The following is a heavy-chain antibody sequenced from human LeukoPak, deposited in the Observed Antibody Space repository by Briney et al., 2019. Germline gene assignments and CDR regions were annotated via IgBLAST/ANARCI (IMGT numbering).Heavy chain of an antibody. J-gene: IGHJ6*03. Sequence: SQTLSLTCAISGDSASLNSAAWNWIRQSPSRGLEWLGRTYYRSKWYNDYAVSVKSRITINPATSKNQFSLHLNSVTPEDTAVYYCARTNWNPRGDYYYYCMEVSGKGTTVTVSS. CDR3: ARTNWNPRGDYYYYCMEV. V-gene: IGHV6-1*01. CDR1: GDSASLNSAA. D-gene: IGHD1-1*01. CDR2: TYYRSKWYN.